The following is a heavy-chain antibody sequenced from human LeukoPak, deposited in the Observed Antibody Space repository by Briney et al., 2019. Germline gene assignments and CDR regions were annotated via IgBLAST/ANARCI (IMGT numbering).Heavy chain of an antibody. CDR2: INAGNGDA. CDR1: GYTFTTYA. CDR3: GKSALSGLDP. J-gene: IGHJ5*02. Sequence: GASVKVSCKASGYTFTTYAIHWVRQAPGRGLEWMGRINAGNGDAKYSQNFHDRITITSDTYASTVYMELTSLRSEDTAVYYCGKSALSGLDPWGQGTLVTVSS. V-gene: IGHV1-3*01. D-gene: IGHD3-10*01.